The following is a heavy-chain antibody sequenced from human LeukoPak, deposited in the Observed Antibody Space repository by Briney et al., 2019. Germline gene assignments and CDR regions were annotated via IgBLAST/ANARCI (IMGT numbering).Heavy chain of an antibody. CDR1: GYGFTSYW. J-gene: IGHJ4*02. CDR3: ARHPTAAGTHLDY. D-gene: IGHD6-13*01. V-gene: IGHV5-51*01. Sequence: GESLKIYCKGSGYGFTSYWIDWVRQMPGKGLEWMGIIYPGDSDTRYSPSFQGQVTISADKSISTAYLQWSSLKASDTAMYYCARHPTAAGTHLDYWGQGTLVTVSS. CDR2: IYPGDSDT.